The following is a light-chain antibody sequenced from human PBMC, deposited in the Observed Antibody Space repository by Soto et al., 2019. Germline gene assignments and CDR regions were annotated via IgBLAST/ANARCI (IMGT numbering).Light chain of an antibody. CDR1: SSDVGGYNY. J-gene: IGLJ1*01. V-gene: IGLV2-11*01. Sequence: QSALTQPRSVSGSPGQSVTISCTGNSSDVGGYNYVSWYQQHPGKAPKLMIYDVSKRPSGVPDRFSGSKSGNTASLTISGLQAEDEADYYCCSYAGSRYVFGTGTKLTVL. CDR3: CSYAGSRYV. CDR2: DVS.